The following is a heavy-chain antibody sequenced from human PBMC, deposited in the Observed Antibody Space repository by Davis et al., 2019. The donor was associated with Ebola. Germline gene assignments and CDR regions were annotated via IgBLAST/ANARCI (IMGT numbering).Heavy chain of an antibody. D-gene: IGHD6-19*01. CDR3: ARTTRGSGWFLDY. CDR1: GGSISSSSYY. Sequence: MPSETLSLTCTVSGGSISSSSYYWSWIRQPPGKGLEWIGEINHSGSTNYNPSLKSRVTISVDTSKNQFSLKLSSVTAADTAVYYCARTTRGSGWFLDYWGQGTLVTVSS. J-gene: IGHJ4*02. CDR2: INHSGST. V-gene: IGHV4-39*07.